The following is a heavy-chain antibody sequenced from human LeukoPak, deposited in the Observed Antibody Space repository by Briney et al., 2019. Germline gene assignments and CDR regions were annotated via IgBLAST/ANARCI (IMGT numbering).Heavy chain of an antibody. V-gene: IGHV4-39*07. CDR3: ARETEQQLPSDFDY. D-gene: IGHD6-13*01. Sequence: PSETXSLTCTVSGGSISSSSYYWGWVRQPPGXGLXWIGSIYYSGSTYYNPSLKSRVTISVDTSKNQFSLKLSSVTAADTAVYYCARETEQQLPSDFDYWGQGTLVTVSS. CDR2: IYYSGST. CDR1: GGSISSSSYY. J-gene: IGHJ4*02.